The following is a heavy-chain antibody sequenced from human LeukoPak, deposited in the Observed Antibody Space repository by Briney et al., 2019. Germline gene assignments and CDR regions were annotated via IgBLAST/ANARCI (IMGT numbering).Heavy chain of an antibody. D-gene: IGHD6-13*01. Sequence: PGGSLRLSCAASGFTFSSYAMHWVRQAPGKGLEWVAVISYDGSNKHYADSVKGRFTISRDNSKNTLYLQMNSLRAEDTAVYYCARGMEYSSSWYYYYYYYYMDVWGKGTTVTVSS. CDR2: ISYDGSNK. CDR3: ARGMEYSSSWYYYYYYYYMDV. J-gene: IGHJ6*03. CDR1: GFTFSSYA. V-gene: IGHV3-30-3*01.